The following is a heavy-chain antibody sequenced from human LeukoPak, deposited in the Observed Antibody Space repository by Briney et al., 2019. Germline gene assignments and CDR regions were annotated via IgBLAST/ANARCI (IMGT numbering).Heavy chain of an antibody. CDR3: ARRGARGSPVDY. CDR1: GFTFSDYY. CDR2: ISSSGSTI. Sequence: KAGGSLRLSCAASGFTFSDYYMSWVRQAPGKGLEWVSYISSSGSTIYYADSVKGRFTISRDNAKNSLYLQMNSLRAEDTAVYYCARRGARGSPVDYWGQGTLVTVSS. J-gene: IGHJ4*02. D-gene: IGHD6-25*01. V-gene: IGHV3-11*01.